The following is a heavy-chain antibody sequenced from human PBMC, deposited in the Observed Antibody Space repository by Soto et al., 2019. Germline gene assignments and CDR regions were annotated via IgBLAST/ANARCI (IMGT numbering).Heavy chain of an antibody. CDR2: ISYDGSNE. CDR3: AKVDTIILVVSDAFDI. D-gene: IGHD2-21*01. V-gene: IGHV3-30*18. CDR1: GFTFSKCV. Sequence: QVQLVESGGGVVQPGRSLRLSCAASGFTFSKCVMHWVRQAPGKGLEWVAVISYDGSNEYYADSVKGRFTISRDNSNNTLYLQMNSLRDEDTAVYYCAKVDTIILVVSDAFDIWGQGTMVTVSS. J-gene: IGHJ3*02.